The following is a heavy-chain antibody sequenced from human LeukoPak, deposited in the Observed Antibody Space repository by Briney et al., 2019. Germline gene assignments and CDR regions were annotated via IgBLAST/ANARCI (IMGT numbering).Heavy chain of an antibody. J-gene: IGHJ6*03. CDR1: GFTFSSYW. CDR2: IKQDGSEK. CDR3: ARVPDYYYYYMDV. V-gene: IGHV3-7*01. Sequence: PGGSLRLSCAASGFTFSSYWMSWVRQAPGKGLEWVANIKQDGSEKYYVDSVKGRFTISRDNAENSLYLQMNSLRAEDTAVYYCARVPDYYYYYMDVWGKGTTVTVPS.